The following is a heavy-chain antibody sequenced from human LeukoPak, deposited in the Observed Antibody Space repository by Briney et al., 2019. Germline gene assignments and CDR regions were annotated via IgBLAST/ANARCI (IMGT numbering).Heavy chain of an antibody. D-gene: IGHD3-9*01. CDR1: GGSFSGYY. J-gene: IGHJ5*02. CDR3: ARLHKLRYFDWFIPTTNWFDP. Sequence: KPSETLSLTCAVYGGSFSGYYWSWIRQPPGKGLEWIGEINHSGSTNYNPSLKSRVTISVDTSKNQFSLKLSSVTAADTAVYYCARLHKLRYFDWFIPTTNWFDPWGQGTLVTVSS. V-gene: IGHV4-34*01. CDR2: INHSGST.